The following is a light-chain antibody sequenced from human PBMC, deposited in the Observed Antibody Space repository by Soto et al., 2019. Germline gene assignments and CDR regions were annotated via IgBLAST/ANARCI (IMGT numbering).Light chain of an antibody. CDR2: AND. CDR1: SSNIGKNY. V-gene: IGLV1-51*01. CDR3: GTWDNSLSTHVV. Sequence: QSVLTQPPSVSAAPGQKITISCSGSSSNIGKNYVAWYQQLPGTAPKLLIYANDRRPSGIPDRFSGSKSGTSATLGITGLQTGDEADYYCGTWDNSLSTHVVFGGGTKLTVL. J-gene: IGLJ2*01.